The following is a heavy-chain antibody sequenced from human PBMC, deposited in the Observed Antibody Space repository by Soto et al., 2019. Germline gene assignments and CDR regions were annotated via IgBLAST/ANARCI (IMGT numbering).Heavy chain of an antibody. J-gene: IGHJ4*02. D-gene: IGHD2-15*01. CDR3: AKVSISKSSAVTFDS. V-gene: IGHV3-30*18. Sequence: QVQLVESGGGMVQPGTSLRLSCAVSGFTFSTYDIHWVRQAPGKGLEWVAVVSYDTAYENYADSVKGRFTISRDNSKNILYLQMNSLRAEDTAVYYCAKVSISKSSAVTFDSWGRGTLVTVSS. CDR1: GFTFSTYD. CDR2: VSYDTAYE.